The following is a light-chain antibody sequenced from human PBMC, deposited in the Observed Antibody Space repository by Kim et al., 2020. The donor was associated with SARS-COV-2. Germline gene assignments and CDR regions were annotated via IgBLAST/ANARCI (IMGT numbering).Light chain of an antibody. V-gene: IGKV1-33*01. CDR2: DAS. J-gene: IGKJ3*01. CDR3: QQYDNRPPT. Sequence: ASVGDTVTITCQASQDISNYLNWYQQKPGEAPELRIYDASNLETGVPSRFSGSGTGTDFTFTISNLQPEDIATYYCQQYDNRPPTFGPGTKVDIK. CDR1: QDISNY.